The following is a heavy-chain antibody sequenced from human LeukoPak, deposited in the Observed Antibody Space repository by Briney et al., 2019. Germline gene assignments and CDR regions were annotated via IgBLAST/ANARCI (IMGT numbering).Heavy chain of an antibody. J-gene: IGHJ4*02. Sequence: SSETLSLTCTVSGGSISSSSHYWGWIRQPPGKGLELIGSIYYTGSTSYNPSLKSRVTISVDTSKNQFSLKLSSVTAADTAVYYCARDRSGYSGLFDYWGQGTLVTVSS. V-gene: IGHV4-39*02. CDR2: IYYTGST. CDR3: ARDRSGYSGLFDY. D-gene: IGHD5-12*01. CDR1: GGSISSSSHY.